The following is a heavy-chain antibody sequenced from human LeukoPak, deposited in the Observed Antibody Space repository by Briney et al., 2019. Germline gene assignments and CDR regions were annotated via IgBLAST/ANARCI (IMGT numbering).Heavy chain of an antibody. CDR3: ARGSYHFFDY. V-gene: IGHV4-31*03. D-gene: IGHD1-26*01. CDR1: GGSISSGGYY. J-gene: IGHJ4*02. CDR2: IYYSGST. Sequence: PSETLSLTCSVSGGSISSGGYYWSWLRQPPGKGLEWVGDIYYSGSTYYNASLKSRVNISVDTSKKQFSLKLSSVTAADTAVYYCARGSYHFFDYWGQGTLVTVSS.